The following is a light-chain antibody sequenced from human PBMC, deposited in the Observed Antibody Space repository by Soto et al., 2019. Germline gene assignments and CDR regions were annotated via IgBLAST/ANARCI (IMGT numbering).Light chain of an antibody. CDR2: EVN. Sequence: QSALTQPPSASGSPGQSVTISCTGTGSDVGAYNYVSWYRQYPGKAPKLVIFEVNKRPSGVPDRISGSKSGITASLTVSGLQAEDEADYYCCSYAGSNNVFGSGTKVTVL. CDR3: CSYAGSNNV. J-gene: IGLJ1*01. V-gene: IGLV2-8*01. CDR1: GSDVGAYNY.